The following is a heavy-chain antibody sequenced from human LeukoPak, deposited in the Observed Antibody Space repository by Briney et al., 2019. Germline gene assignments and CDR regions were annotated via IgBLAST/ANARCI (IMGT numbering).Heavy chain of an antibody. V-gene: IGHV5-51*01. CDR3: ARGVWDYGMDV. D-gene: IGHD1-26*01. Sequence: GESLKISCKGSGYSFTTYWIGWVRQMPGKALEWMGIIYPGDSDTRYSPSFQGQVTISADKSINTAYLQWSSLKASDTAIYYCARGVWDYGMDVWGQGTTVTVSS. J-gene: IGHJ6*02. CDR2: IYPGDSDT. CDR1: GYSFTTYW.